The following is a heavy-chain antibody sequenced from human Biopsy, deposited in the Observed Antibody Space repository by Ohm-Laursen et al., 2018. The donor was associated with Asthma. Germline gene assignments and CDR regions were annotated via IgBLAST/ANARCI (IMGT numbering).Heavy chain of an antibody. V-gene: IGHV3-23*01. J-gene: IGHJ4*02. Sequence: SLRLSCAASGFTFSTSWTTWVRQAPGKGLERVSAITGSGGTTYYADSVRGRFTISRDNSKSTLFLQMDSLSAEDTAVYYCAKDFRGIAVAGDRGFDYWGQGTLVTVSS. D-gene: IGHD6-19*01. CDR2: ITGSGGTT. CDR3: AKDFRGIAVAGDRGFDY. CDR1: GFTFSTSW.